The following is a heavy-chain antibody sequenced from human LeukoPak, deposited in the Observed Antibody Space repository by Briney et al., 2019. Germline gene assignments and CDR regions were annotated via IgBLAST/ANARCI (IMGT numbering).Heavy chain of an antibody. Sequence: PGASLRLSCAASGFTFSSYAMSWVRQAPGKGLEWVSGISISGGSTDYADSVKGRFTISRDNSKNTLYLQMNSLRAEDTAVYYCAKVPAGNKVEYWGQGTLVTVSS. CDR1: GFTFSSYA. D-gene: IGHD6-19*01. J-gene: IGHJ4*02. CDR3: AKVPAGNKVEY. V-gene: IGHV3-23*01. CDR2: ISISGGST.